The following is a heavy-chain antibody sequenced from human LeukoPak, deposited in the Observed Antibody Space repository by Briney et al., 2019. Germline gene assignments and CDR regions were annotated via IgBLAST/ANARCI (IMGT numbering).Heavy chain of an antibody. CDR2: IYYSGST. CDR1: GGSISSYY. D-gene: IGHD6-13*01. Sequence: KPSETLSLTCTVSGGSISSYYWSWVRQPPGKGLEWLGYIYYSGSTNYNASLKSRVTISGATSKSQCSLKLSCVTAADTAGYYCARDSSRDDNCYTDVAGKGTTVTAPS. J-gene: IGHJ6*03. CDR3: ARDSSRDDNCYTDV. V-gene: IGHV4-59*01.